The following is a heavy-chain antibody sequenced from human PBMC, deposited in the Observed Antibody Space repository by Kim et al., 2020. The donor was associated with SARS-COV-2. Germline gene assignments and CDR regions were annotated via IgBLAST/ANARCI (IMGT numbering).Heavy chain of an antibody. CDR3: ARVESYSSSWYYFDY. CDR1: GGSISSYY. D-gene: IGHD6-13*01. J-gene: IGHJ4*02. Sequence: SETLSLTCTVSGGSISSYYWSWIRQPPGKGLEWIGYIYYSGSTNYNPSLKSRVTISVDTSKNQFSLKLSSVTAADTAVYYCARVESYSSSWYYFDYWGQGTLVTVSS. CDR2: IYYSGST. V-gene: IGHV4-59*01.